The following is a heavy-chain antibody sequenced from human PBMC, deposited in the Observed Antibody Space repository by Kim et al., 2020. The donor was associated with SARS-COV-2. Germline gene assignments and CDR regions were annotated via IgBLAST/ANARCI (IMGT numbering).Heavy chain of an antibody. Sequence: KFQGRVTITRDTSASTAYMELSSLRSEDTAVYYCARDLLTGNYYYYYMDVWGKGTTVTVSS. CDR3: ARDLLTGNYYYYYMDV. V-gene: IGHV1-3*01. J-gene: IGHJ6*03. D-gene: IGHD3-9*01.